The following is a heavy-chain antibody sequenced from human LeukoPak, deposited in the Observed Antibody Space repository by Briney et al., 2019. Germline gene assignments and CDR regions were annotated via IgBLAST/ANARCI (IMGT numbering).Heavy chain of an antibody. Sequence: GGSLRLSCAASGFTFSSYWMSWVRQAPGKGLEWVANIKQDGSEKYYVDSVKGRFTISRDNAKNSLYLQMNSLRAEDTAVYYCARDPMYYYGSGSYYNGVGQFDYWGQGTLVTVSS. D-gene: IGHD3-10*01. CDR1: GFTFSSYW. CDR3: ARDPMYYYGSGSYYNGVGQFDY. J-gene: IGHJ4*02. CDR2: IKQDGSEK. V-gene: IGHV3-7*01.